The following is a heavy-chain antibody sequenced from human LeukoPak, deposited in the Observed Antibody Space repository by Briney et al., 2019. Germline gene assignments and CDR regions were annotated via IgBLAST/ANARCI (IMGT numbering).Heavy chain of an antibody. J-gene: IGHJ4*02. CDR3: AKDLSRGSYYPPFDY. Sequence: PGRSLRLSCAASGFTFSSYAMSWVRQAPGKGLEWVSAISGSGGSTYYADSVKGRFTISRDNSKNTLYLQMNSLRAEDPAVYYCAKDLSRGSYYPPFDYWGQGTLVTVSS. V-gene: IGHV3-23*01. CDR2: ISGSGGST. D-gene: IGHD3-10*01. CDR1: GFTFSSYA.